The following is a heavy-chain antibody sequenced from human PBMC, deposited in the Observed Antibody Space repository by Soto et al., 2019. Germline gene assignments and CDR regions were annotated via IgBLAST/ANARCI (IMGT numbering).Heavy chain of an antibody. CDR2: IIPIFGTA. CDR1: GGAFSSYS. Sequence: GAPVEVSCKGSGGAFSSYSISWVLQAPGQGLEWMGGIIPIFGTANYAQKFQGRVTITADESTSTAYMELSSLRSEDTAVYYCAREAIYYDSSGYYHVPDYCGQGTLVTVAS. CDR3: AREAIYYDSSGYYHVPDY. D-gene: IGHD3-22*01. J-gene: IGHJ4*02. V-gene: IGHV1-69*13.